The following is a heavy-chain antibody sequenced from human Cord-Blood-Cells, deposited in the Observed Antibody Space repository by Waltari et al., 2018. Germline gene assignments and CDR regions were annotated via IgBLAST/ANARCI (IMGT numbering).Heavy chain of an antibody. CDR3: ARRVRDGHYNWFDP. V-gene: IGHV4-39*01. CDR2: IYYSGST. J-gene: IGHJ5*02. CDR1: GGSISSSSYY. Sequence: QLQLQESGPGLVKPSETLSLTCTVSGGSISSSSYYWGWIRPPPGKGLEWIGSIYYSGSTYYNPSLKSRVTISVDTSKNQFSLKLSSVTAADTAVYYCARRVRDGHYNWFDPWGQGTLVTVSS.